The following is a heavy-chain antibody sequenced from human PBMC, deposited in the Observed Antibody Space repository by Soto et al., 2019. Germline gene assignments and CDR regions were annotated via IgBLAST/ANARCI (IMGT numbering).Heavy chain of an antibody. V-gene: IGHV1-2*02. CDR3: ARDRGVIITGYYYGMDV. CDR2: INPNSGGT. D-gene: IGHD3-10*01. CDR1: GYTFTGYY. J-gene: IGHJ6*02. Sequence: ASVKVSCKASGYTFTGYYMHWVRQAPGQGLEWMGWINPNSGGTNYAQKFQGRVTMTRDTSISTACMELSRLRSDDTAVYYCARDRGVIITGYYYGMDVWGQGTTVTVSS.